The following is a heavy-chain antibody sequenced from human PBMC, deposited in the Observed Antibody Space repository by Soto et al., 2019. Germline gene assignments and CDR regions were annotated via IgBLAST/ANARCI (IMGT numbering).Heavy chain of an antibody. CDR1: GYTFTSYA. D-gene: IGHD3-10*01. J-gene: IGHJ4*02. CDR3: APVDYYGSGAFDY. Sequence: AXSVKVSCKASGYTFTSYAMHWVRQAPGQRLEWMGWINAGNGNTKYSQKFQGRVTITRDTSASTAYMELSSLRSEDTAVYYCAPVDYYGSGAFDYWGQGTLVTVSS. CDR2: INAGNGNT. V-gene: IGHV1-3*01.